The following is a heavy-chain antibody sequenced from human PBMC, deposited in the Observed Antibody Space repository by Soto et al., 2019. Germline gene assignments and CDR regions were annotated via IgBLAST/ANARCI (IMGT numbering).Heavy chain of an antibody. CDR3: ARDRVAGIWGDAFDI. Sequence: VASVKVSCKTSGYIFTNHGINWVRQAPGQGLEWMGWINPYNANTNYAQKLQGRVTMTTDTSTSTAYMDLRSLTSDDTAVYYCARDRVAGIWGDAFDIWGQGTMVTVSS. V-gene: IGHV1-18*04. CDR1: GYIFTNHG. D-gene: IGHD3-16*01. J-gene: IGHJ3*02. CDR2: INPYNANT.